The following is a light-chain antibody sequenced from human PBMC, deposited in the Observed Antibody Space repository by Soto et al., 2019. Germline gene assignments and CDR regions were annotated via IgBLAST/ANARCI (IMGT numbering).Light chain of an antibody. CDR2: GAS. CDR1: QSVSSSY. J-gene: IGKJ2*01. V-gene: IGKV3-20*01. CDR3: QQYGSSPPYT. Sequence: ELVLTQSPGTLSLSPGERATLSCRASQSVSSSYLAWYQQKPGQAPRLLIYGASSRATGIPDRFSGSGSGTDFTRTISRLEPEDFAVYYCQQYGSSPPYTFGQGTKLEIK.